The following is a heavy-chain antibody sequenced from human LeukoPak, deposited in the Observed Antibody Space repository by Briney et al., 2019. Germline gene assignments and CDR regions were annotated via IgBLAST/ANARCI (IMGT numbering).Heavy chain of an antibody. CDR3: ARDGGRFGELYFDY. V-gene: IGHV4-31*03. CDR2: IYYSGST. Sequence: PSETLSLTCTVSGGSISSGGYYWSWIRQHPGKGLEWIGYIYYSGSTYYNPSLKSRVTISVDTSKNQFSLKLSSVTAADTAVYYCARDGGRFGELYFDYWGRGTLVTVSS. J-gene: IGHJ4*02. CDR1: GGSISSGGYY. D-gene: IGHD3-10*01.